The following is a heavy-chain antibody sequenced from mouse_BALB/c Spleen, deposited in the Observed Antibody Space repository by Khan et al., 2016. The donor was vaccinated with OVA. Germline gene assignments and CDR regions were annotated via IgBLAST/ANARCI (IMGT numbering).Heavy chain of an antibody. J-gene: IGHJ4*01. CDR3: ARQPYYHYNIMDY. CDR2: IWSDGNT. Sequence: QVQLQQSGPGLAAPSQSLSITCTISGFSLTNYGVHWVRQPPGKGLEWLVVIWSDGNTNYNSVLKSRLTITKDNSQSQVFLKMNSLQTDDTAIYLCARQPYYHYNIMDYWGQGTSVTVSS. D-gene: IGHD2-10*01. CDR1: GFSLTNYG. V-gene: IGHV2-6-1*01.